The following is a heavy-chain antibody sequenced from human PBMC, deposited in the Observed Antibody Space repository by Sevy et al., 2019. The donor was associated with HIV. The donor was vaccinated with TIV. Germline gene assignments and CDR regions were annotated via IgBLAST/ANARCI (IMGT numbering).Heavy chain of an antibody. V-gene: IGHV3-21*01. Sequence: GGSLRLSCAASGFTFSSYSMNWVRQAPGKGLEWVSSISSSSSYIYYADSVKDRFTISRDNAKNSLYLQMNSLRAVDTAVYYCAREIPRIAAAGYGDYWGQGTLVTVSS. CDR1: GFTFSSYS. D-gene: IGHD6-13*01. CDR3: AREIPRIAAAGYGDY. CDR2: ISSSSSYI. J-gene: IGHJ4*02.